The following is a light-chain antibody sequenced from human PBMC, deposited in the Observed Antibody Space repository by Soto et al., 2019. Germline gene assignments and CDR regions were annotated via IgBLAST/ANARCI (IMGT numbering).Light chain of an antibody. Sequence: VLTQPPATVSVSPGEGATLSCRASQNIGSNLAWYQQKSGQAPRLLIFGASNRATGVPAKFSGSGSGTEFTLTISSLQSEDFAVYYCLQYDKWPPRLPFGGGTKVEIK. V-gene: IGKV3-15*01. CDR1: QNIGSN. J-gene: IGKJ4*01. CDR3: LQYDKWPPRLP. CDR2: GAS.